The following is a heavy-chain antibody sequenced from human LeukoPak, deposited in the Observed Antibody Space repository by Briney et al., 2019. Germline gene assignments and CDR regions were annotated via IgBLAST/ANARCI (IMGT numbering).Heavy chain of an antibody. J-gene: IGHJ6*02. V-gene: IGHV5-51*01. CDR3: ARHEGPGAPVARYYYYGMDV. Sequence: GESLKISCQGSGYSFTSYWIGWVRQMPGKGLEWMGIIYPGDSDTRYSPSFQGQVTISADKSISTAYLQWSSLKASDTAMYYCARHEGPGAPVARYYYYGMDVWGQGTTVTVSS. CDR1: GYSFTSYW. D-gene: IGHD2-2*01. CDR2: IYPGDSDT.